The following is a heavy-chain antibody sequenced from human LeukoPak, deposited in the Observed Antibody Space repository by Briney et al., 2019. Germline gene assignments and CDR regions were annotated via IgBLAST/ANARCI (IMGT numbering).Heavy chain of an antibody. V-gene: IGHV1-24*01. Sequence: ASVKVSCKVSGYTLTELSMHWVRQAPGKGLEWMGGFDPEDGETIYAQKFRGRVTMTEDTSTDTAYMELSSLRSEDTAVYYCTSTSQRGYSYGPTSRDYWGQGTLVTVSS. CDR1: GYTLTELS. J-gene: IGHJ4*02. CDR2: FDPEDGET. D-gene: IGHD5-18*01. CDR3: TSTSQRGYSYGPTSRDY.